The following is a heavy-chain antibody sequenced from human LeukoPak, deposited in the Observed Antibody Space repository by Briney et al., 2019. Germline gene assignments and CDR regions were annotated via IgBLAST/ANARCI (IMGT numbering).Heavy chain of an antibody. Sequence: ASVRVSCKGSGYRFTGYYIHWVRQAPGQGLEWMGWINPNSGGTNYAQKFQGRVTMTRDTSISTAYMELSRLRSDDTAVYYCARVQVGATSGPNFDYWGQGTLVTVSS. CDR2: INPNSGGT. CDR1: GYRFTGYY. J-gene: IGHJ4*02. V-gene: IGHV1-2*02. CDR3: ARVQVGATSGPNFDY. D-gene: IGHD1-26*01.